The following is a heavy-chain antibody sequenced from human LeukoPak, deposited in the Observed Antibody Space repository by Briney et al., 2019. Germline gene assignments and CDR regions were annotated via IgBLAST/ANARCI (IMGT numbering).Heavy chain of an antibody. J-gene: IGHJ4*02. CDR1: GFTFSSYE. CDR3: ARIARGY. CDR2: TSSSGSTK. Sequence: GGSLRLSCAASGFTFSSYEMNWVRQAPGEGLEWIAYTSSSGSTKYYADSVKGRFTISRDNAKNSLYLQMNSLRAEDTALYYCARIARGYWGQGTLVTVSS. D-gene: IGHD2-21*01. V-gene: IGHV3-48*03.